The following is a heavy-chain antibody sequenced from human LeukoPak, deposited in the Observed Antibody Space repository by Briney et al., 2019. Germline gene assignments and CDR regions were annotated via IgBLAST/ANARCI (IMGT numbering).Heavy chain of an antibody. CDR3: ARGPMGWYCFDS. J-gene: IGHJ4*02. CDR1: GFDFNDYD. Sequence: GGSLRLSCVASGFDFNDYDFHWVRQAPGKGLEWLTIISFDGSNRYYAKSVKGRFTISRDNSRNTVYLQMNTLTFEDTAVYFCARGPMGWYCFDSWGQGTLVAVSS. CDR2: ISFDGSNR. V-gene: IGHV3-30-3*01. D-gene: IGHD6-19*01.